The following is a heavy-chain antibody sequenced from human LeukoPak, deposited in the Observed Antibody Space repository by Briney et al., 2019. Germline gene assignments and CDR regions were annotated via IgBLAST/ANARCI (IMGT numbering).Heavy chain of an antibody. CDR3: ARSGRIGASDS. CDR2: IFYNGNT. V-gene: IGHV4-59*01. CDR1: GGSISNYY. J-gene: IGHJ4*02. D-gene: IGHD1-14*01. Sequence: PSETLSLTCTVSGGSISNYYWSWIRQSPGKGLEWIAYIFYNGNTNYNPSLKSRVTIPVDTSKNQFSLKLSSVTAADTAVYYCARSGRIGASDSWGQGSLVTVSS.